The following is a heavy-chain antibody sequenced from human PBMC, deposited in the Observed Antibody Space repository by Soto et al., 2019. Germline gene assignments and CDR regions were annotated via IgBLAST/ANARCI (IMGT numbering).Heavy chain of an antibody. J-gene: IGHJ5*02. D-gene: IGHD3-10*01. Sequence: GGSLRLSCAASGFTFSSYGMHWVRQAPGKGLEWVAVIWYDGSNKYYADSVKGRFTISRDNSKNTLYLQMNSLRAEDTAVYYCATGYGDPFDVVLLPLFDPWGQGTLVTVSS. CDR2: IWYDGSNK. V-gene: IGHV3-33*01. CDR1: GFTFSSYG. CDR3: ATGYGDPFDVVLLPLFDP.